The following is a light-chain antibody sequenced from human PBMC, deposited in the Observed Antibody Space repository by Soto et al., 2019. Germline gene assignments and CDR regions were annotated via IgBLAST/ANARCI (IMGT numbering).Light chain of an antibody. Sequence: DIPMTQSPSTVSASVGDSVTITCRASQRISNSLAWYQQKPGKAPRLVIYKASSLESGVPSRFSGSGSGTEFTLIISSLQPDDFATYYCQQYNNYSPLSFGGGTKVEIK. V-gene: IGKV1-5*03. J-gene: IGKJ4*01. CDR3: QQYNNYSPLS. CDR2: KAS. CDR1: QRISNS.